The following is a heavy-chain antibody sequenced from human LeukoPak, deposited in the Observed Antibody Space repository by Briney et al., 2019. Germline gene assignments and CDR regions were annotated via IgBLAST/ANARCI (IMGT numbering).Heavy chain of an antibody. Sequence: GGSLRLSCAASGFTFSTYWMHWVRQASGKGLVWVSRINRDGSGTSYVDSVKGRFTISRDNAKNTVYLQMNSLRAEDTAVYYCARDISYGMDVWGQGTTVTVSS. CDR2: INRDGSGT. J-gene: IGHJ6*02. D-gene: IGHD3-9*01. CDR3: ARDISYGMDV. CDR1: GFTFSTYW. V-gene: IGHV3-74*01.